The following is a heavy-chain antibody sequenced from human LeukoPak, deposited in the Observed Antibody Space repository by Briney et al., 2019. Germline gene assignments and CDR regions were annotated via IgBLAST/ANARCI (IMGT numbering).Heavy chain of an antibody. V-gene: IGHV3-13*01. Sequence: SCKASGGTFSSYDMHWVRQATGKGLEWVSAIGTAGDTYYPGSVKGRFTISRENAKNSLYLQMNSLRAGDTAVYYCARADASRSSSGFDYWGQGTLVTVSS. CDR2: IGTAGDT. J-gene: IGHJ4*02. D-gene: IGHD6-6*01. CDR3: ARADASRSSSGFDY. CDR1: GGTFSSYD.